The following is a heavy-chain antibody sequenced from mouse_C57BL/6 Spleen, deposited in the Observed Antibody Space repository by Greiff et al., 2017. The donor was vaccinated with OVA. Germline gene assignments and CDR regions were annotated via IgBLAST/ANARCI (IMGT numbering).Heavy chain of an antibody. CDR3: ARWDYSKHAMDD. J-gene: IGHJ4*01. CDR1: GYTFTSYW. D-gene: IGHD2-5*01. Sequence: VQLQQPGAELVRPGSSVKLSCKASGYTFTSYWMHWVKQRPIHGLAWIGNIDPSASETHYNQQFKATATLTVDKSSSTAYMQLSSRTSEDAAVYDWARWDYSKHAMDDWGQGTSGTVSS. V-gene: IGHV1-52*01. CDR2: IDPSASET.